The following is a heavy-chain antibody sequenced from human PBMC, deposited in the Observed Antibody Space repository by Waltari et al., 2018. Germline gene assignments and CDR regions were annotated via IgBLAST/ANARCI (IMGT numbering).Heavy chain of an antibody. Sequence: QVQLVQSGSELKKPGASVKVSCKASGYTFTSYAMNWVRQAPGQGLEWMGWINTNTGNPTYAQGFTGRFVFSLDTSVSTAYLQISSLKAEDTAVYYCARGGDYDFWSGYLPRNFDYWGQGTLVTVSS. CDR1: GYTFTSYA. D-gene: IGHD3-3*01. V-gene: IGHV7-4-1*02. CDR2: INTNTGNP. J-gene: IGHJ4*02. CDR3: ARGGDYDFWSGYLPRNFDY.